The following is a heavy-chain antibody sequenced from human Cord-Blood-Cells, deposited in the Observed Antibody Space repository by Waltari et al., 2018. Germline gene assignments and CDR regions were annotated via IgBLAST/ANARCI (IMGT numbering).Heavy chain of an antibody. CDR3: ARPGDSSSWYFDY. CDR1: GFTFSSYW. D-gene: IGHD6-13*01. J-gene: IGHJ4*02. Sequence: EVQLVESGGGLVQPGGSLRLSCAASGFTFSSYWMSWVRQAPGKGLEWVANIKQDGSEKYYVDSVKGRVTISRDNAKNSLYLQMNSLRAEDTAVYYCARPGDSSSWYFDYWGQGTLVTVSS. V-gene: IGHV3-7*01. CDR2: IKQDGSEK.